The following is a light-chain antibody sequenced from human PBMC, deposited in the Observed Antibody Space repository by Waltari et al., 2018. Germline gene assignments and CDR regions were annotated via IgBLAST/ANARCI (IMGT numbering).Light chain of an antibody. J-gene: IGLJ2*01. CDR1: SRYVGGYNS. V-gene: IGLV2-8*01. CDR3: SSYAGSNKNVV. CDR2: EVS. Sequence: QSALTQPPSASGSPGQSVTISCTGTSRYVGGYNSVSWYQQHPGKAPKLMIYEVSKRPSGVPDRFSGSKSGNTASLTVSGLQAEDEAVYYCSSYAGSNKNVVFGGGTKLTVL.